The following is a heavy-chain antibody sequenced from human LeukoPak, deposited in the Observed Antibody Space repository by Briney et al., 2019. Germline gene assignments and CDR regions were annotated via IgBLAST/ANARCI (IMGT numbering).Heavy chain of an antibody. CDR2: INTNTGNP. V-gene: IGHV7-4-1*02. D-gene: IGHD3-22*01. Sequence: ASVKVSCKASGYTFTSYAMNWVRQAPGQGLEWMGWINTNTGNPTYAQGFTGRFVFSLDTSVSTAYLQISSLKAEDTAVYYCARGAIPISYYYDSSGYDTSSNWFDPWGQGTLVTVSS. CDR3: ARGAIPISYYYDSSGYDTSSNWFDP. J-gene: IGHJ5*02. CDR1: GYTFTSYA.